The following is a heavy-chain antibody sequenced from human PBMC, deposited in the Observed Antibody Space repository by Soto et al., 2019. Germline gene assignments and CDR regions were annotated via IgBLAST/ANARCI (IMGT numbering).Heavy chain of an antibody. D-gene: IGHD2-15*01. CDR2: INHSGST. CDR1: GGSFNGYY. CDR3: ARGSGGIVVVVAATPGNWFDP. Sequence: PSETLSLTCAVYGGSFNGYYWSWIRQPPGKGLEWIGEINHSGSTNYNPSLKSRVTISVDTSKNQFSLKLSSVTAADTAVYYCARGSGGIVVVVAATPGNWFDPWGQGTLVTVSS. V-gene: IGHV4-34*01. J-gene: IGHJ5*02.